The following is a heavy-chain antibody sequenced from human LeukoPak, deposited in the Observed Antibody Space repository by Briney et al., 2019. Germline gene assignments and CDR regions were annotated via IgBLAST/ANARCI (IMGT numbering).Heavy chain of an antibody. CDR1: GYTFTSYG. CDR2: ISAYNGNT. Sequence: ASVKVSCKASGYTFTSYGISWVRQAPGQGLEWMGWISAYNGNTNYAQRLQGRVTMTTDTSTSTAHMELRSLRSDDTAVYYCARDDAHSNIPDYWGQGTLVTVSS. D-gene: IGHD4-4*01. CDR3: ARDDAHSNIPDY. J-gene: IGHJ4*02. V-gene: IGHV1-18*01.